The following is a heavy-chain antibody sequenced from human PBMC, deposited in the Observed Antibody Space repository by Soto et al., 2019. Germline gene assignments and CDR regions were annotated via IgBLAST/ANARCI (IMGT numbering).Heavy chain of an antibody. V-gene: IGHV1-69*02. Sequence: QVQLVQSGAEVKKPGSSVKVSCKASGGTFSSYTISWVRQAPGQGLEWMGRIIPILGIANYAQKFQGRVTIAADKSTSTAYMEVSSLRSEDTAVYYCASGGNYYYYYMDVWGKGTTVTVSS. CDR1: GGTFSSYT. J-gene: IGHJ6*03. D-gene: IGHD2-15*01. CDR3: ASGGNYYYYYMDV. CDR2: IIPILGIA.